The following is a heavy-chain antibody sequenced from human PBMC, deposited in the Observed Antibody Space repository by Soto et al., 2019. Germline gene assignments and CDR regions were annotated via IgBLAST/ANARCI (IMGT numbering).Heavy chain of an antibody. CDR2: ISSSSSYI. D-gene: IGHD7-27*01. CDR3: ARATGDGGYFDY. Sequence: VGSLRLSCAASGFTFSSYSMNWVRQAPGKGLEWVSSISSSSSYIYYADSVKGRFTISRDNAKNSLYVQMNSLRAEDTAVYYCARATGDGGYFDYWGQGTLVTVSS. J-gene: IGHJ4*02. CDR1: GFTFSSYS. V-gene: IGHV3-21*01.